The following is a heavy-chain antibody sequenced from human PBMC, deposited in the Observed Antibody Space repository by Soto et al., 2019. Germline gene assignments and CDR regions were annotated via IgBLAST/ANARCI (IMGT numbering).Heavy chain of an antibody. D-gene: IGHD2-2*01. CDR2: IYPGDSDT. CDR3: ARHAGYCSSTSCPYYYYGMDV. Sequence: GESLKISCKGSGCSFTSYWIGWVRQMPGKGLEWIGIIYPGDSDTRYSPSFQGQVTISADKSISTAYLQWSSLKASDTAMYYCARHAGYCSSTSCPYYYYGMDVWGQGTTVTVSS. J-gene: IGHJ6*02. CDR1: GCSFTSYW. V-gene: IGHV5-51*01.